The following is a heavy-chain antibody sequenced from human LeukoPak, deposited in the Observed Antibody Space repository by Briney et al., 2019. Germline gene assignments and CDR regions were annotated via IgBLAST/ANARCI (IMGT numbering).Heavy chain of an antibody. CDR1: GGSFSGYY. D-gene: IGHD5-24*01. CDR2: INHSGST. Sequence: SETLSLTCAVYGGSFSGYYWSWIRQPPGKGLEWIGEINHSGSTNYNPSLKSRVTISVDTSKNQFSLKLSSVTAADTAVYYCARGDGYNLDYWGQGTLVNVSS. J-gene: IGHJ4*02. CDR3: ARGDGYNLDY. V-gene: IGHV4-34*01.